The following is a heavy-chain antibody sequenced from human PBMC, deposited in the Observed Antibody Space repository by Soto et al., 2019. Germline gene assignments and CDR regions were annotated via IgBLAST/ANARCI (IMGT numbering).Heavy chain of an antibody. V-gene: IGHV1-69*02. CDR3: ARPTPYCSSTSCYSFDY. CDR1: GGTFSSYT. J-gene: IGHJ4*02. D-gene: IGHD2-2*01. CDR2: IIPILGIA. Sequence: QVQLVQSGAEVKKPGSSVKVSCKASGGTFSSYTISWGRQAPGQGLEWMGRIIPILGIANYAQKFQGRVTITADKSTSTAYMELSSLRSEDTAVYYCARPTPYCSSTSCYSFDYWGQGTLVTVSS.